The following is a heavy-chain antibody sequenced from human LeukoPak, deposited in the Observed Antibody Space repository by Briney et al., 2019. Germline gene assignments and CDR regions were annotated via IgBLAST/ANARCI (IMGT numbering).Heavy chain of an antibody. CDR3: ARLQPGKMGDY. V-gene: IGHV4-59*08. CDR1: GGSVSGYY. Sequence: SETLSLTCTVSGGSVSGYYWTWIRQPPGKGLEWIGYIYYSGLTKYNPSPKSRVSISVDTSKNQLSLKLTSVTAADTAVYYCARLQPGKMGDYWGQGTLVTVSS. J-gene: IGHJ4*02. CDR2: IYYSGLT. D-gene: IGHD1-26*01.